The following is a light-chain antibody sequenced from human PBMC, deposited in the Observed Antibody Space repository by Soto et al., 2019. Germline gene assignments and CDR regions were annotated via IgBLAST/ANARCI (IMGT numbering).Light chain of an antibody. J-gene: IGKJ4*01. CDR1: QSVSIY. CDR3: QQRVDWLT. Sequence: EIVLTQSPGTLSLSPGDRATLSCRASQSVSIYLAWYQQKPGQAPRLLIYDAPNRVTGIPARFSGSGSGTDFILTISSLEPEDFAVYYCQQRVDWLTFGGGTKLEIK. CDR2: DAP. V-gene: IGKV3-11*01.